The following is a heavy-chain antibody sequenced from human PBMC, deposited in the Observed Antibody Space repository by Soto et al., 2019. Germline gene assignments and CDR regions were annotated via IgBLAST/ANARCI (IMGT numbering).Heavy chain of an antibody. V-gene: IGHV3-33*01. CDR1: GFTFNNYG. CDR3: VRGNWNYGYFDY. Sequence: QVQLVESGGGVVQPGRSLRLSCAASGFTFNNYGMHWVRQAPGKGLEWVAVIWYDGSYKYNADSVKGRFTISRDTSKNTLYLQMNSLRGEDTAVYHCVRGNWNYGYFDYWGQGTLVTVSS. CDR2: IWYDGSYK. D-gene: IGHD1-7*01. J-gene: IGHJ4*02.